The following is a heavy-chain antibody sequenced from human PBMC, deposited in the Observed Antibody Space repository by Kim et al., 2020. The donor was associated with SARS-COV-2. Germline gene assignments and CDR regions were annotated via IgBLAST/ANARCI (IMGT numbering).Heavy chain of an antibody. J-gene: IGHJ4*02. CDR3: ASSYYYDSSGYYGVDY. Sequence: SLKSRVTISVDTSKNQFSLKLSSVTAADTAVYYCASSYYYDSSGYYGVDYWGQGTLVTVSS. D-gene: IGHD3-22*01. V-gene: IGHV4-4*09.